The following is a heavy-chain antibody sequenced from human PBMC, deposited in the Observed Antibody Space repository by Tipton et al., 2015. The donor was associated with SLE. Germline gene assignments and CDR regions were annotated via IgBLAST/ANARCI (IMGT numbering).Heavy chain of an antibody. CDR3: ARVPSSPDY. CDR2: IYHSGST. CDR1: GGSISSSSYY. D-gene: IGHD6-13*01. Sequence: TLSLTCTVSGGSISSSSYYWGWIRQPPGKGLEWIGEIYHSGSTNYNPSLKSRVTISVDKSKNQFSLKLSSVTAADTAVYYCARVPSSPDYWGQGTLVTVSS. V-gene: IGHV4-39*07. J-gene: IGHJ4*02.